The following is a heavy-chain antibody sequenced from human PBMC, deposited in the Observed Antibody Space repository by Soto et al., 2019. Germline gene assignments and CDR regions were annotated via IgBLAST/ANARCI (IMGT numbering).Heavy chain of an antibody. J-gene: IGHJ4*02. V-gene: IGHV3-48*03. CDR1: GFTFSSYE. CDR2: ISDSGGTR. CDR3: ARVPYYYGSGSYYSPDY. Sequence: GGSLRLSCAASGFTFSSYEMVWVRQTPGQGLEWVSYISDSGGTRHYADSVKGRFTISRDNAKNSLDLQMDNLRGEDTAVYYCARVPYYYGSGSYYSPDYWGQGTLVTVSS. D-gene: IGHD3-10*01.